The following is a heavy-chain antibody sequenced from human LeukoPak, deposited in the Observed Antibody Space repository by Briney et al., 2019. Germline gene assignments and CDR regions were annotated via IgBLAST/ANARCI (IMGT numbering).Heavy chain of an antibody. CDR2: ISSSSSYI. D-gene: IGHD1-26*01. CDR3: ARDPPSVVGATDYYYYMDV. V-gene: IGHV3-21*01. Sequence: MAGGSLRLSCAASGFTFSSYSMNWVRQAPGKGLEWVSSISSSSSYIYYADSVKGRFTISRDNAKNSLYLQMNSLRAEDTAVYYCARDPPSVVGATDYYYYMDVWGKGTAVTVSS. J-gene: IGHJ6*03. CDR1: GFTFSSYS.